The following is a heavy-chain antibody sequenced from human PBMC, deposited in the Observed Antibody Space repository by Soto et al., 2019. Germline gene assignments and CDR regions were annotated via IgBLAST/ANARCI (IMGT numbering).Heavy chain of an antibody. Sequence: QLQLQESGPGLVKPSETLSLTCTVSGGSISSSSYYWGWIRQPPGKGLEWIGSIYYSGSTYYNPSLHRRVTISVDTSKNQSSLKLSSVTAADTAVYYCATLWFGEGNYWGQGTLVTVSS. CDR3: ATLWFGEGNY. J-gene: IGHJ4*02. CDR1: GGSISSSSYY. CDR2: IYYSGST. V-gene: IGHV4-39*01. D-gene: IGHD3-10*01.